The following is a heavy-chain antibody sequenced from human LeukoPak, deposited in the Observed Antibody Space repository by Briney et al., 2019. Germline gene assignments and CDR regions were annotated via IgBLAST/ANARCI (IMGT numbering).Heavy chain of an antibody. CDR1: RYSFTSYD. D-gene: IGHD1-14*01. Sequence: GASVKASCKASRYSFTSYDVNWVRQATGQGLEWMGWMNPNSGNTGYAQKFQGRVTMTRNTSISTAYMELSSVTSEDTAVYYCARVTRYYYGMDVWGQGTTVTVSS. V-gene: IGHV1-8*01. J-gene: IGHJ6*02. CDR3: ARVTRYYYGMDV. CDR2: MNPNSGNT.